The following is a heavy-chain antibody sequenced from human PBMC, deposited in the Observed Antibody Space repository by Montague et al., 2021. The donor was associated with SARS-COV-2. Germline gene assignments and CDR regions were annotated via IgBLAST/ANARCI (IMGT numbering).Heavy chain of an antibody. CDR3: ARGDVDTATVYYFDY. V-gene: IGHV4-59*01. Sequence: SETLSLTCTVSGGSISSYYWSWIRQPPGKGLEWIGYIYYSGSTNYNPSLKSRVTISVDTSKSQFSLKLSSVTAADTAVYYCARGDVDTATVYYFDYWGQGTLVTVSS. CDR2: IYYSGST. D-gene: IGHD5-18*01. CDR1: GGSISSYY. J-gene: IGHJ4*02.